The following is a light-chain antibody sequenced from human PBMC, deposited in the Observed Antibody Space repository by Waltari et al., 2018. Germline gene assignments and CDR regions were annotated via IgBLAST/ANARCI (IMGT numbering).Light chain of an antibody. V-gene: IGLV1-40*01. Sequence: QSVLTQPPSVSGTPGQRVTISCSGSTSNIGAGHDVHWYQHLPGTAPKLLIYGNNNRPSGVPARFSGSKSGTSAYLAITGLQAGDEADYFCQSFDNMLSGGVVFGGGTKLAVL. CDR2: GNN. CDR3: QSFDNMLSGGVV. J-gene: IGLJ2*01. CDR1: TSNIGAGHD.